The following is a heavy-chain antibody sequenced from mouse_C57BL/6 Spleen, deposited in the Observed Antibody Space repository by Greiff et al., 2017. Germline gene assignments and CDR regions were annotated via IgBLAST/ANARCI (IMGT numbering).Heavy chain of an antibody. CDR2: IHPNSGST. J-gene: IGHJ3*01. D-gene: IGHD2-4*01. Sequence: VQLQQPGAELVKPGASVKLSCKASGYTFTSYWMHWVKQRPGQGLEWIGMIHPNSGSTNYNEKVKSKATLTVDKSSSTAYMQLSSLTSEDSAVYYCARGWNDYDAFAYWGQGTLVTVSA. V-gene: IGHV1-64*01. CDR3: ARGWNDYDAFAY. CDR1: GYTFTSYW.